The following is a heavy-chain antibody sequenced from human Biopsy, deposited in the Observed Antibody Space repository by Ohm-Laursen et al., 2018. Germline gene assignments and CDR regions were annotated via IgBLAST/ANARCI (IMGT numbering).Heavy chain of an antibody. D-gene: IGHD3-3*01. V-gene: IGHV4-59*01. CDR1: GGSIRSDY. CDR3: ARLYRLDDYWNDDPPDAFDV. CDR2: ISGRGAT. J-gene: IGHJ3*01. Sequence: GTLSLTCTVSGGSIRSDYWSWIRQSPRKGLEWIGHISGRGATNYNPSLRGRVTISVDTSKNQFSLKLSSVTAADTAVFFCARLYRLDDYWNDDPPDAFDVWGQGTTVTVSS.